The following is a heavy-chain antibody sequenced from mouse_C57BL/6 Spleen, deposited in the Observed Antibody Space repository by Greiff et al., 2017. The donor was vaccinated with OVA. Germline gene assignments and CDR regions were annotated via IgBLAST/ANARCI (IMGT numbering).Heavy chain of an antibody. CDR2: ISSGSSTI. J-gene: IGHJ4*01. Sequence: EVMLVESGGGLVKPGGSLKLSCAASGFTFSDYGMHWVRQAPEKGLEWVAYISSGSSTIYYADTVKGRFTSSRDNAKNTLFLQMTSLRSEDTAMEYCARNYDYLYYYAMDYWGQGTSVTVSS. D-gene: IGHD2-4*01. CDR1: GFTFSDYG. V-gene: IGHV5-17*01. CDR3: ARNYDYLYYYAMDY.